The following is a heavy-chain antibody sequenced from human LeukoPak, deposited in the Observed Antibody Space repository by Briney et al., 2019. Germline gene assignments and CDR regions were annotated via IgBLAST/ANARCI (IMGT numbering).Heavy chain of an antibody. D-gene: IGHD2-21*02. Sequence: SETLSLTCAVYGDSFSSYYWSWIRQPPGKGLEWIGYIYYSGSTNYNPSLKSRVTISVDTSKNRFSLKLSSVTAADTAVYYCARHVRYCGGDCHIFDYWGQGTLVTVSS. V-gene: IGHV4-59*08. J-gene: IGHJ4*02. CDR2: IYYSGST. CDR1: GDSFSSYY. CDR3: ARHVRYCGGDCHIFDY.